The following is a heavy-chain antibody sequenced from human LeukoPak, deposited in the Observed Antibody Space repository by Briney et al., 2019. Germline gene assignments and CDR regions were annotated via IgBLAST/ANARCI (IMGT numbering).Heavy chain of an antibody. J-gene: IGHJ4*02. CDR2: IYYSGST. CDR3: ARRPNRYLDWLPHWSFDY. D-gene: IGHD3-9*01. V-gene: IGHV4-59*01. CDR1: GGSISSYY. Sequence: SETLSLTCTVSGGSISSYYWSWIRQPPGKGLEWIGYIYYSGSTNYKPSLKSRVTISVDTSKNQFSLKLSSVTAADTAVYYCARRPNRYLDWLPHWSFDYWGQGTLVTVSS.